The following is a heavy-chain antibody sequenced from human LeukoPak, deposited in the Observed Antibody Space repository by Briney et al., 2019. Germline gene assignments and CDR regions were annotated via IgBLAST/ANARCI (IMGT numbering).Heavy chain of an antibody. Sequence: WVSYISSSGSTIYYADSVKGRFTISRDNAKNSLYLQMNSLRAEDTAVYYCARGLRYYDISGYPEYLQHWGQGTLITVFS. J-gene: IGHJ1*01. CDR2: ISSSGSTI. D-gene: IGHD3-22*01. V-gene: IGHV3-48*03. CDR3: ARGLRYYDISGYPEYLQH.